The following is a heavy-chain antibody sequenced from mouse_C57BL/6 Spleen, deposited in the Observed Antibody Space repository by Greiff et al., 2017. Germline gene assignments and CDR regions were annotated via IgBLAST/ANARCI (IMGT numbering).Heavy chain of an antibody. J-gene: IGHJ1*03. V-gene: IGHV1-76*01. Sequence: QVQLKQSGAELVRPGASVKLSCKASGYTFTDYYINWVKQRPGQGLEWIARIYPGSGNTYYNEKFKGKATLTAEKSSSTAYMQLSSLTSEDSAVYFCARGGTITTVVDWYFDVWGTGTTVTVSS. CDR3: ARGGTITTVVDWYFDV. D-gene: IGHD1-1*01. CDR2: IYPGSGNT. CDR1: GYTFTDYY.